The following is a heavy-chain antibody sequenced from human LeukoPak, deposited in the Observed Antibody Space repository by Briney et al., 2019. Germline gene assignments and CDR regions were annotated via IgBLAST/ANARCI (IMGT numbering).Heavy chain of an antibody. CDR1: GGSISNFY. Sequence: SETLSLTCTVSGGSISNFYWNWIRQPAGKGLEWIGRIYSGVTTIYNPALKSRVTMIVDTSKSQFSLKLSSVTAADTAVYYCAREGYDVLSTYPYYYYYMDVWDKGTTVTVSS. CDR2: IYSGVTT. J-gene: IGHJ6*03. D-gene: IGHD3-9*01. CDR3: AREGYDVLSTYPYYYYYMDV. V-gene: IGHV4-4*07.